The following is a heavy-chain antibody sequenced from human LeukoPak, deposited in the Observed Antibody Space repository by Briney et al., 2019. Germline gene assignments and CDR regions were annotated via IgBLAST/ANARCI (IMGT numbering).Heavy chain of an antibody. V-gene: IGHV3-74*01. CDR3: VRAKNWNFDS. Sequence: GGSLRLSCAASGFTLSTYWFHWVRQATGKGLVWVSRITPDGSITNYADPVKGRFTISRDNAKNTLYLQMNSLRDEDTAVYYCVRAKNWNFDSWGQGTLVTVSS. CDR2: ITPDGSIT. J-gene: IGHJ4*02. D-gene: IGHD1-1*01. CDR1: GFTLSTYW.